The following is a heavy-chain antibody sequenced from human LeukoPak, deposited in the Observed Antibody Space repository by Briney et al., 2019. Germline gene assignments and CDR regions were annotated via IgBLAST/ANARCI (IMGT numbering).Heavy chain of an antibody. CDR2: INTNTGNP. J-gene: IGHJ4*02. Sequence: ASVKVSCKASGYTFTSYAMNWVRQAPGQGLEWMGWINTNTGNPTYAQGFTGRFVFSLDTSVSTAYLQISSLKAEDTAVYYCARGPKKIAAAGLQLGDYWGQGTLVTVSS. V-gene: IGHV7-4-1*02. D-gene: IGHD6-13*01. CDR1: GYTFTSYA. CDR3: ARGPKKIAAAGLQLGDY.